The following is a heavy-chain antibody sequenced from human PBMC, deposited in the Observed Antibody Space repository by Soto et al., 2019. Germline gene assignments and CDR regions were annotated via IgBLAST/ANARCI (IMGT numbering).Heavy chain of an antibody. Sequence: GGSLRLSCAASGFTVSTNYISWVRQAPGKGLEWVSIIYSGGKTYYADSVKGRFVISRDNSKNTLYLQMDSLRVEDTAVYYCARMASLREWLVNAFDMWGQGTTVTVSS. CDR2: IYSGGKT. D-gene: IGHD6-19*01. CDR1: GFTVSTNY. J-gene: IGHJ3*02. CDR3: ARMASLREWLVNAFDM. V-gene: IGHV3-53*01.